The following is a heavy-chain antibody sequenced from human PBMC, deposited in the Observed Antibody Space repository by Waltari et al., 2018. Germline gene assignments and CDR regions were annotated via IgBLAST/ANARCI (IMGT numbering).Heavy chain of an antibody. CDR3: ARDFYCSDGRCTDY. V-gene: IGHV3-21*01. D-gene: IGHD2-15*01. CDR2: ISDGSDYS. CDR1: GLNFSSYS. Sequence: EVQLVESGGGLVKPGGSLRLSCVVSGLNFSSYSMNWVRQAPGKGLGWVSYISDGSDYSYYADSVKGRFTISRDNAKNSLYLQRNRLRTDDTAVYYCARDFYCSDGRCTDYWGQGTLVTVSS. J-gene: IGHJ4*02.